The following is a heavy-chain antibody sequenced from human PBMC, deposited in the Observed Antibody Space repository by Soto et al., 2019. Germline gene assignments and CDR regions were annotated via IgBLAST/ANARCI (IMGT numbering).Heavy chain of an antibody. CDR1: GGSFSGYY. CDR3: AREVGYTELGAFDI. CDR2: INRSGST. Sequence: SETLSLTCAVYGGSFSGYYWSWIRQPPGKGLEWIGEINRSGSTNYNPSLKSRVTISVDTSKNQFSLKLSSVTAADTAVYYCAREVGYTELGAFDIWGQGTMVTVSS. D-gene: IGHD1-26*01. J-gene: IGHJ3*02. V-gene: IGHV4-34*01.